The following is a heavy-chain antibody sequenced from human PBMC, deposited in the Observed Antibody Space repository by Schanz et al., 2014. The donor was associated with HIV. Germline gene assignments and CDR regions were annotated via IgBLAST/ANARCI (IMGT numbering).Heavy chain of an antibody. CDR2: INWNSGNI. J-gene: IGHJ4*02. V-gene: IGHV3-9*01. Sequence: VQLVESGGGVVQPRRSLRLSCAASGFTFHDYAMHWLRQAPGQGLEWVSGINWNSGNIGYADSVKGRFTISRDNAKNSLYLQMNSLRAEDTALHHWARSSSGSGTWPPRYWGQGTLVIVSS. CDR1: GFTFHDYA. CDR3: ARSSSGSGTWPPRY. D-gene: IGHD6-6*01.